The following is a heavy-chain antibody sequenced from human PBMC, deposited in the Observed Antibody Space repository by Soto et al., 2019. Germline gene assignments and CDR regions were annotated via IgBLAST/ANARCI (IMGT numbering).Heavy chain of an antibody. D-gene: IGHD2-21*02. CDR1: GYTFTSSG. Sequence: GASVKVSCKASGYTFTSSGISWVRQAPGQGLEWMGWISTDNGNTKYAQHLQGRVSMTTDTSTSTAYMDLRSLRSDDTAVYYCARERGDHNYYYGMDVWGQGTTVTVSS. V-gene: IGHV1-18*01. J-gene: IGHJ6*02. CDR2: ISTDNGNT. CDR3: ARERGDHNYYYGMDV.